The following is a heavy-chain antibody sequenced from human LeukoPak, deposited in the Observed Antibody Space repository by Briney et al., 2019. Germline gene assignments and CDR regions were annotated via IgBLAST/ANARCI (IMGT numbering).Heavy chain of an antibody. CDR1: GFTFTTYA. Sequence: GGSLRLSCAASGFTFTTYAMTWVRQAPGKGLEWVSGISKSGGAIYYADSVKGRFTISRDNSKNTLYLQMNSLRVEDTAVYYCANRIPELPTHWGQGTLVTASS. V-gene: IGHV3-23*01. D-gene: IGHD1-7*01. CDR2: ISKSGGAI. J-gene: IGHJ4*02. CDR3: ANRIPELPTH.